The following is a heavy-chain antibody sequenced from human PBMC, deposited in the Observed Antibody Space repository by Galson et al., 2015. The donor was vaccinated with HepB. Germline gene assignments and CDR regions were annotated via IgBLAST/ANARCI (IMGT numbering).Heavy chain of an antibody. CDR1: RFIFSRYN. Sequence: SLRLSCAASRFIFSRYNMNWVRQAPGKGLEWVASIRGDNADTFYADSVKGRLTISRDNAKNSLFLQMNSLRVEDTAIYYCARDWGISVSATWWFDPWGQGTLVTVSS. CDR2: IRGDNADT. V-gene: IGHV3-21*01. J-gene: IGHJ5*02. D-gene: IGHD3-16*01. CDR3: ARDWGISVSATWWFDP.